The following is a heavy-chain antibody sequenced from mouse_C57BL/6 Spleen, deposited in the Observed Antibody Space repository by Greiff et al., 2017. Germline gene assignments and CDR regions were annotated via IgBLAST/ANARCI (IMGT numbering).Heavy chain of an antibody. J-gene: IGHJ2*01. Sequence: VQLQQPGAELVMPGASVKLSCKASGYTFTSYWMHWVKQRPGQGLEWIGEIDPSDSYTNYNQKFKGKSTLTVDKSSSTAYMQLSSLTSEDSAVYDCARGDDGDYWGQGTTLTVSS. CDR1: GYTFTSYW. CDR2: IDPSDSYT. V-gene: IGHV1-69*01. D-gene: IGHD2-3*01. CDR3: ARGDDGDY.